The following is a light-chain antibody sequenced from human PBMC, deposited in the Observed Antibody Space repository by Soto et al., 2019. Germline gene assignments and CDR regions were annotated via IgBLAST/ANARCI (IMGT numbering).Light chain of an antibody. V-gene: IGKV3-15*01. CDR2: DAS. Sequence: ETVMTQSPATLSVSPWERASLSCMASQTVSSNLAWYQQKPGQIPRLLIYDASTRATGIPARFSGSGSGTEFTLTISSLQSEDFAVYYCQQYNDWPITFGQGTRLEIK. CDR3: QQYNDWPIT. J-gene: IGKJ5*01. CDR1: QTVSSN.